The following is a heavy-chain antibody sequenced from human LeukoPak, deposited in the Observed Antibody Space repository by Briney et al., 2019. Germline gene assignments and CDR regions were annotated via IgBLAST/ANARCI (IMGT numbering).Heavy chain of an antibody. Sequence: PSETLSLTCSLSSGSISSYYWTWLRQPPGKTLQWIGNVYFNGDTNFNPSLKSRVTISVDTSNNQVSLKLTSVTAADTAVYYCARQFGLMRSYRHLDHWGPGILVTVSA. CDR1: SGSISSYY. CDR2: VYFNGDT. J-gene: IGHJ4*02. V-gene: IGHV4-59*08. CDR3: ARQFGLMRSYRHLDH. D-gene: IGHD3/OR15-3a*01.